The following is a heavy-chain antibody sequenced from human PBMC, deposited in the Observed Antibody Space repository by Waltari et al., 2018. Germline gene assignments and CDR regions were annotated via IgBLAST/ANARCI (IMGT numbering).Heavy chain of an antibody. CDR3: ARDSIYSGFYSYNYGMDV. CDR2: IKNDGSQT. D-gene: IGHD5-12*01. CDR1: GFSFNTYW. Sequence: EVQLLESGGGWVQVGGSLRLSCAASGFSFNTYWMTWVRQAPGKGLKCVANIKNDGSQTYYGDAVKGRFTISRDNAGNSLYLQMHSLRAEDTAVYYCARDSIYSGFYSYNYGMDVWGQGTTVTVSS. J-gene: IGHJ6*01. V-gene: IGHV3-7*01.